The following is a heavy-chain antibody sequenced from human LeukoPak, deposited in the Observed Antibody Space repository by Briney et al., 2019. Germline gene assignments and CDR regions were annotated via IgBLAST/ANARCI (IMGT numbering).Heavy chain of an antibody. CDR1: GFTFSSYS. V-gene: IGHV3-21*05. D-gene: IGHD4-17*01. J-gene: IGHJ3*02. Sequence: GGSLRLSCAASGFTFSSYSMNWVRQAPGKGLEWVSNISSSSTYTNYADSVKGRFTISRDNANNSLFLQMNSLRAEDTAVYYCARVNAPYGFHAFDIWGQGTMVTVSS. CDR3: ARVNAPYGFHAFDI. CDR2: ISSSSTYT.